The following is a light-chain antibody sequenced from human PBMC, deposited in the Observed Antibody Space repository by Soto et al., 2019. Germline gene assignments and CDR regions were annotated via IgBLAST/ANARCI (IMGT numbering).Light chain of an antibody. Sequence: DIQMTQSPSSLSASVGDRVTITCRASQSISSYLNWNQQKPGKAPKLLIYAASSLQSGVPSRFSGSGSGKDFPLTISCLQPEDFATYYCQQSYSLWTFGQGTKVEIK. V-gene: IGKV1-39*01. J-gene: IGKJ1*01. CDR3: QQSYSLWT. CDR1: QSISSY. CDR2: AAS.